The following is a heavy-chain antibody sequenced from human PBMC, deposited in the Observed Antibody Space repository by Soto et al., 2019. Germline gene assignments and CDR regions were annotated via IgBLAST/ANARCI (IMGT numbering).Heavy chain of an antibody. V-gene: IGHV4-31*03. CDR1: GGSISSDSFY. CDR2: IYHTGNT. Sequence: QVQLQESGPGLVKPSQTLSLTCTVSGGSISSDSFYWNWIRQLPGEGLEWIGYIYHTGNTYYNPSLKGRVTMSVDTSKNQFSLNLSSVTAADTAVYPRARAEVKRGRTYCSSNSCVYYFDSWGQGTLVTVSS. D-gene: IGHD2-2*01. J-gene: IGHJ4*02. CDR3: ARAEVKRGRTYCSSNSCVYYFDS.